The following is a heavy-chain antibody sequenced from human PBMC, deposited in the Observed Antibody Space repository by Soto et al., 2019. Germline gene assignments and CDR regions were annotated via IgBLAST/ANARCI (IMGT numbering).Heavy chain of an antibody. CDR3: AREVVTMVRGVMDYYYGMDV. J-gene: IGHJ6*02. D-gene: IGHD3-10*01. CDR1: GYTFTGYY. V-gene: IGHV1-2*04. Sequence: ASVKVSCKASGYTFTGYYMHWVRQAPGQGLEWMRWINPNSGGTNYAQKFQGWVTMTRDTSISTAYMELSRLRSDDTAVYYCAREVVTMVRGVMDYYYGMDVWGQGTTVTVSS. CDR2: INPNSGGT.